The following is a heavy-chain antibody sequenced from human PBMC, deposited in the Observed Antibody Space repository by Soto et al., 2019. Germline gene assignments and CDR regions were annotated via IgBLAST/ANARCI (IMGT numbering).Heavy chain of an antibody. D-gene: IGHD4-17*01. CDR1: GGTFSSCA. Sequence: SRKASGGTFSSCAMSWVRQSPRKGLDWVSAISGSDGSTYYADSVKGRFTISRDNSKNTLYLQMNSLRAEDTAVYYCAKVDYGDYGYYYYSGMDVWGQGTTVPVSS. J-gene: IGHJ6*02. CDR3: AKVDYGDYGYYYYSGMDV. V-gene: IGHV3-23*01. CDR2: ISGSDGST.